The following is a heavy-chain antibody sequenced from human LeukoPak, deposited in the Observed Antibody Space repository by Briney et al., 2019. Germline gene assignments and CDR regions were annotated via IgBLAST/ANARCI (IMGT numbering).Heavy chain of an antibody. Sequence: SETLSLTCTVSGGSISSGGYYWSWIRQHPGTGLEWIGYIYYSGSTYYNPSLKSRVTISVDTSKNQFSLKLSSVTAADTAVYYCARDRSYGSGSLDIDYWGQGTLVTVSS. V-gene: IGHV4-31*03. CDR3: ARDRSYGSGSLDIDY. CDR1: GGSISSGGYY. J-gene: IGHJ4*02. CDR2: IYYSGST. D-gene: IGHD3-10*01.